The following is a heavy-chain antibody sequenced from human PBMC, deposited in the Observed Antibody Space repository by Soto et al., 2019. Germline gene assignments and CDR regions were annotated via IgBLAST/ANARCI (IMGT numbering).Heavy chain of an antibody. J-gene: IGHJ6*02. CDR1: GGSISSGGYY. Sequence: QVQLQESGPGLVKPSQTLSLTCTVSGGSISSGGYYWSWIRQHPGKGLEWIGYIYYSGSTYYNPSLKSRVTISVDTSKNQFSLKLSSVTAADTAVYYCARDTRNHQTDLSYGPEEPYYYYYGMDVWGQGTTVTVSS. CDR2: IYYSGST. CDR3: ARDTRNHQTDLSYGPEEPYYYYYGMDV. D-gene: IGHD5-18*01. V-gene: IGHV4-31*03.